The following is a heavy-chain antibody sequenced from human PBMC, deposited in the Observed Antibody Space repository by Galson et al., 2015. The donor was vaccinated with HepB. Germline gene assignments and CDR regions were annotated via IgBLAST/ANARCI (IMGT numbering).Heavy chain of an antibody. CDR1: AFSFSSFG. J-gene: IGHJ4*02. CDR2: IAPSGNDR. CDR3: ARDPYGAGNC. V-gene: IGHV3-48*02. D-gene: IGHD3-10*01. Sequence: SLRLSCAASAFSFSSFGMSWVRQAPGKGPEWISYIAPSGNDRKYADSVKGRFTISRDNAKNSLYLEMNNLRDEDTAVYYCARDPYGAGNCWGQGTLVTVSS.